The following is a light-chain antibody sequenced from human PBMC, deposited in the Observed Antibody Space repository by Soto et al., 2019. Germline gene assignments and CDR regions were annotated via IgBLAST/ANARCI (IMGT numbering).Light chain of an antibody. V-gene: IGKV3-20*01. Sequence: EIVLTQSPGPLSLSPGERGTLSCRSSQSVSSGYLAWHQQKPGQAPRLLIYDASSRATGIPDRFSGSGSGTDFTLTISRLEPEEFAVYYCQQYNNWPLALTFGGGTKVDIK. CDR2: DAS. CDR3: QQYNNWPLALT. J-gene: IGKJ4*01. CDR1: QSVSSGY.